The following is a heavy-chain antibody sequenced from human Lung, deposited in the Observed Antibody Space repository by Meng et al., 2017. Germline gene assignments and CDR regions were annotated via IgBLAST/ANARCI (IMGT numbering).Heavy chain of an antibody. D-gene: IGHD6-19*01. CDR2: ISVYNVNT. CDR1: GYPFTNYG. Sequence: QVHLVQSGAEVREPGASVKVSWKASGYPFTNYGISWVRQAPGQGLEWMGWISVYNVNTNYAQKFQGRVTMTTDTSTSTTYMELRSLRSDDTGVYYCARSPYSSGWPNFDSWGQGTLVTVSS. V-gene: IGHV1-18*01. J-gene: IGHJ4*02. CDR3: ARSPYSSGWPNFDS.